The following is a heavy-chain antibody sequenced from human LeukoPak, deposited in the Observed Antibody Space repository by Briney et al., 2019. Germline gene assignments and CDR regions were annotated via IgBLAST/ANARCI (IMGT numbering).Heavy chain of an antibody. J-gene: IGHJ6*03. V-gene: IGHV1-46*01. D-gene: IGHD4-17*01. CDR3: ARDQSVTTESYYYMDV. Sequence: ASVKVSCKASGYTFTSYYMHWVRQAPGQGLEWMGIINPSGGSTCYAQKFQGRVTMTRDTSTSTVYMELSSLRSEDTAVYYCARDQSVTTESYYYMDVWGKGTTVTISS. CDR1: GYTFTSYY. CDR2: INPSGGST.